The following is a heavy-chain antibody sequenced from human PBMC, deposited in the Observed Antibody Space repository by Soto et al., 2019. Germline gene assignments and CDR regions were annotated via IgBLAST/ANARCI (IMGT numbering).Heavy chain of an antibody. CDR1: GGSISSSIYY. J-gene: IGHJ4*02. CDR3: ARLTTVTPDY. Sequence: PSETLSLTCTVSGGSISSSIYYWGWIRQPPGKGLEWIGNIYYSGSTYYNPSLKSRVTISVDTSKNQFSLKLSSVTAADTAVYYCARLTTVTPDYWGRGTLVTVSS. D-gene: IGHD4-17*01. V-gene: IGHV4-39*01. CDR2: IYYSGST.